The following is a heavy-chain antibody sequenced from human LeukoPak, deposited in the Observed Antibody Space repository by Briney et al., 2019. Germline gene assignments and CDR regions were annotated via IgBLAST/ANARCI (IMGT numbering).Heavy chain of an antibody. J-gene: IGHJ4*02. CDR3: ARDHYYNSSGYTFGY. CDR1: GGSISNYY. V-gene: IGHV4-59*01. CDR2: IYSSGST. Sequence: SETLSLTCTVSGGSISNYYWSWIRQPPGKGLEWIGYIYSSGSTNYNPSLKGRVTISVDTSKNQFSLKLSSVTAADTAVYYCARDHYYNSSGYTFGYWGQGALVTVSS. D-gene: IGHD3-22*01.